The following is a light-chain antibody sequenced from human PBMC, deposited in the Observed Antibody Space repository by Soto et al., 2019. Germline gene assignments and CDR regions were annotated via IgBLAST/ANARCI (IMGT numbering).Light chain of an antibody. CDR1: QSIFTN. CDR3: QQYNNWPYT. J-gene: IGKJ2*01. V-gene: IGKV3-15*01. Sequence: EVVMTQSPATLSVSPGERVTLSCSASQSIFTNLAWSQHKPGQAPRLLIYGASTMATGFPARFSGSGSGTEFTLTISSLQSEDFAVYYCQQYNNWPYTFGQGTKLEIK. CDR2: GAS.